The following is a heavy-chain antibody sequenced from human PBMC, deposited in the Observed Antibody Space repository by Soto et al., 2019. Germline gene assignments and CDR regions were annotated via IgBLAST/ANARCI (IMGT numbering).Heavy chain of an antibody. D-gene: IGHD2-2*01. CDR3: AKVRYSSPMGYYYGMDV. Sequence: QAQLEQSGGEVKKPGSSVKVSCKASRVAFSKFIVTWVRQVPGVGLEWVGGIIPVFGTANYAQKFQGRVTITADESTSTSYMEVNNLRSEDTAVYYCAKVRYSSPMGYYYGMDVWGQGTTVTVSS. CDR2: IIPVFGTA. CDR1: RVAFSKFI. V-gene: IGHV1-69*01. J-gene: IGHJ6*02.